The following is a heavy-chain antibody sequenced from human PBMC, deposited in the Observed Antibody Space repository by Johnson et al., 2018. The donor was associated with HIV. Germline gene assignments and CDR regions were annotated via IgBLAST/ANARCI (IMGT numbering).Heavy chain of an antibody. CDR1: GFTFSSYA. CDR2: ISYDGSNK. J-gene: IGHJ3*02. Sequence: QVQLVESGGGVVQPGRSLRLSCAASGFTFSSYAMHWDRQAPGKGLEWVAVISYDGSNKYYADSVKGRFTISRDNSKNTLYLQMGSLRAEDMAVYFCASISLGAFDIWGQGTLVTVSS. V-gene: IGHV3-30*14. CDR3: ASISLGAFDI.